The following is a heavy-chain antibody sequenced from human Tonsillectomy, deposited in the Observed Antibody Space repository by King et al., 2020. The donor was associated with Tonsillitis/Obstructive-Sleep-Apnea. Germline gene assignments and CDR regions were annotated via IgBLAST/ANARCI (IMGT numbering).Heavy chain of an antibody. CDR3: AREYCSSTSCYNSIIDY. CDR1: GYTFTSYY. D-gene: IGHD2-2*02. J-gene: IGHJ4*02. CDR2: INPSGGST. Sequence: VQLVQSGAEVKKPGASVKVSCKASGYTFTSYYMHWVRQAPGQGLEWMGIINPSGGSTSYAQKFQGRVTMTRDKSTSTVYMELSSLRSEDTAVYYCAREYCSSTSCYNSIIDYWGQGTLVTVSS. V-gene: IGHV1-46*01.